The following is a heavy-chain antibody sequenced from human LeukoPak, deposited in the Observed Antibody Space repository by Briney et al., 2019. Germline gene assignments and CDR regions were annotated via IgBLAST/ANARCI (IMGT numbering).Heavy chain of an antibody. CDR1: GVSFSGYY. CDR2: INHSGST. D-gene: IGHD5-18*01. V-gene: IGHV4-34*01. CDR3: ARDTRGYSYGDAFDI. Sequence: SETLSLTCAVYGVSFSGYYWSWIRQPPGKGLEWIGEINHSGSTNYNPSLKSRVTISVDTSKNQFSLKLSSVTAADTAVYYCARDTRGYSYGDAFDIWGQGTMVTVSS. J-gene: IGHJ3*02.